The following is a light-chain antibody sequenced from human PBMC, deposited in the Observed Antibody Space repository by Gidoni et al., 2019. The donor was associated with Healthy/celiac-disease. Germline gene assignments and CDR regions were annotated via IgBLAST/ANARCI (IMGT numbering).Light chain of an antibody. V-gene: IGLV1-44*01. Sequence: QSVLTQPPSASGTPGQRVTISFSGSSPNIGSTTVNWYQQPPGTAPKLLIYSNTPLPSGVPYRFSGSKSVTSASLAISVLQSEDEADYYCAAWDDSLNGLVFGGGTKLTVL. CDR3: AAWDDSLNGLV. CDR2: SNT. CDR1: SPNIGSTT. J-gene: IGLJ2*01.